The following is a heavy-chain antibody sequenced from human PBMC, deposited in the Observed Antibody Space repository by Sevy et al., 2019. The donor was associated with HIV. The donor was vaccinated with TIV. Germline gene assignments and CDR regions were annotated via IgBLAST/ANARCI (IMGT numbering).Heavy chain of an antibody. D-gene: IGHD3-22*01. V-gene: IGHV3-23*01. CDR3: AKGGGGHYDPDEIGYYFYYYNMDV. CDR1: GFSFDSYC. CDR2: ISGSGTRT. Sequence: GGSLRLSCAVSGFSFDSYCMTWVRQAPGKGLEWVSGISGSGTRTYYADSVKGRFIISRDNSKNTLYLQMNSLRREDTGIYYCAKGGGGHYDPDEIGYYFYYYNMDVWGKGTTVTVSS. J-gene: IGHJ6*03.